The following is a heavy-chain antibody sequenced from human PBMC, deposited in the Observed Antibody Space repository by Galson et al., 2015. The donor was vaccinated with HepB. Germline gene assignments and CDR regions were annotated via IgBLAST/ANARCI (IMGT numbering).Heavy chain of an antibody. CDR2: ISSSSNHI. CDR1: GFTFSSYT. D-gene: IGHD6-13*01. CDR3: ARRSRPYSIASAGVDY. V-gene: IGHV3-21*01. J-gene: IGHJ4*02. Sequence: SLRLSCAASGFTFSSYTMNWVRQAPGKGLEWVALISSSSNHICYANSVKGRFTISRDSANNSLFLQMNSLRVEDTAVYYCARRSRPYSIASAGVDYWGQGALVTGSS.